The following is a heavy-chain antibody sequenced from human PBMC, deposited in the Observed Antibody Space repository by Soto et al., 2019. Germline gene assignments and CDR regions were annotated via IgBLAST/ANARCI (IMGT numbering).Heavy chain of an antibody. CDR2: IRVGGGDT. CDR3: ARCSVGTVRTSGWCNWFDP. V-gene: IGHV3-23*01. D-gene: IGHD6-19*01. Sequence: EVRLLESGGGLAQPGGSRRLSCAASGFTFSSSAMNWVRQAPGKGLEWVSSIRVGGGDTFYADSVRGRFTVSRDISRNTLYLQMNSLSAEDTAIYYCARCSVGTVRTSGWCNWFDPWGQGTLVTVSS. J-gene: IGHJ5*02. CDR1: GFTFSSSA.